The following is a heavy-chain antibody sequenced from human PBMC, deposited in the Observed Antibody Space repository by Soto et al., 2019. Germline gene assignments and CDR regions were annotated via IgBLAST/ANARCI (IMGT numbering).Heavy chain of an antibody. J-gene: IGHJ4*02. Sequence: VQMVESGGGVVHPGGSLRVSCVVPGFTFADYAVYWVRQSAGKGPEWVSFINEDGSEKYYADSVRGRFTISRDNSKDSFYLQMNSLRLEDTAMYYCANAKFYYDSSPYDSWGQGTLVTVSS. V-gene: IGHV3-43*02. CDR2: INEDGSEK. CDR3: ANAKFYYDSSPYDS. CDR1: GFTFADYA. D-gene: IGHD3-22*01.